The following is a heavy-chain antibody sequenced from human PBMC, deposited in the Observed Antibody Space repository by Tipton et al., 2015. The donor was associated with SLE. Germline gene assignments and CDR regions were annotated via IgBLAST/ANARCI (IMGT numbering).Heavy chain of an antibody. Sequence: TLSLTCAVSGGSISGYYWSWIRQPPGKELEWIGYIHYSGTTDYNPSLRSRVTMSIDTSRNQFSLNLNSVIPADTAMYYCARDLGRRYWFDPWGQGTLVTVSS. CDR1: GGSISGYY. CDR3: ARDLGRRYWFDP. CDR2: IHYSGTT. J-gene: IGHJ5*02. V-gene: IGHV4-59*01.